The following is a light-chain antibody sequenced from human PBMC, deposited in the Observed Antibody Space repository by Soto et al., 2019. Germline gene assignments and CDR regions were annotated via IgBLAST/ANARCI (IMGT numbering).Light chain of an antibody. J-gene: IGLJ2*01. CDR2: DVS. Sequence: QSALTQPRSVSGSPGQSVTISCTGTSSDVGGYNYVSWYQQHPGKAPKLMIYDVSQRPSGVPDRFSGSKSGNTASLTISGLQTDDEADYYCCSYAGSYTFGAFGGGTKLIVL. CDR1: SSDVGGYNY. V-gene: IGLV2-11*01. CDR3: CSYAGSYTFGA.